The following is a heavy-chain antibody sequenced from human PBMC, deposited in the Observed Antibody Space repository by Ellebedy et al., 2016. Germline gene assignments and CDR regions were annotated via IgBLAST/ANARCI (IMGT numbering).Heavy chain of an antibody. Sequence: SETLSLTXTVSGGSISSGDYYWSWIRQPPGKGLEWIGYIYYSGSAYYNPSLKSRVTISVGTSKKQFSLKLSSVTAADTAVYYCARGRDYDILTGSSYYFDFWGQGTLVTVSS. D-gene: IGHD3-9*01. CDR2: IYYSGSA. CDR3: ARGRDYDILTGSSYYFDF. CDR1: GGSISSGDYY. V-gene: IGHV4-30-4*01. J-gene: IGHJ4*02.